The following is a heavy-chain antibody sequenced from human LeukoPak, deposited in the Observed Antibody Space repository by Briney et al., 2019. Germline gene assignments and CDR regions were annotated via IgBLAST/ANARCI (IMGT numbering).Heavy chain of an antibody. Sequence: PSETLSLTCAVYGGSFSGYYWSWIRQPPGKGLEWIGEINHSGSTNYNPSLKSRVTISVDTSKNQFSLKLSSVTAADTAVYYCARHPDYDFWSGSPNWFDPWGQGTLVTVSS. J-gene: IGHJ5*02. V-gene: IGHV4-34*01. D-gene: IGHD3-3*01. CDR3: ARHPDYDFWSGSPNWFDP. CDR1: GGSFSGYY. CDR2: INHSGST.